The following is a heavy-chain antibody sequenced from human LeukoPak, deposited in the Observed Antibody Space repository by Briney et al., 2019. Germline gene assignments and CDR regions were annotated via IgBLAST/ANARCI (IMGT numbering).Heavy chain of an antibody. CDR2: ISAYNGNT. V-gene: IGHV1-18*01. J-gene: IGHJ4*02. Sequence: ASVKVSCKASGYTFTSYGISWVRQAPGQGLEWMGWISAYNGNTNYAQKLQGRVTMTTDTSTSTAYMELRSLRSDDTAVYYCARGHYYDSSGYCLFDYWGQGTLVTVSS. CDR3: ARGHYYDSSGYCLFDY. CDR1: GYTFTSYG. D-gene: IGHD3-22*01.